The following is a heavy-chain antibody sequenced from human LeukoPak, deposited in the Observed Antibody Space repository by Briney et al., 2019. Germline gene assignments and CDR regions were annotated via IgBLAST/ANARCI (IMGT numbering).Heavy chain of an antibody. CDR3: TKDRGWFGGSLANFDN. Sequence: GGSLRLSCAASGFTFSSYAMSWVRQAPGKGLEWVSAISGSGGSTYYADSVKGRFTISRDNSKNTLYLQMNSLRAEDTAVYYCTKDRGWFGGSLANFDNWGQGTLVTVSS. V-gene: IGHV3-23*01. D-gene: IGHD3-10*01. CDR1: GFTFSSYA. CDR2: ISGSGGST. J-gene: IGHJ4*02.